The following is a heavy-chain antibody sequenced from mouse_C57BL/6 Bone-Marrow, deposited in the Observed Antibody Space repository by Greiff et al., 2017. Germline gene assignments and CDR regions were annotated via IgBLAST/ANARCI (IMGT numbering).Heavy chain of an antibody. V-gene: IGHV1-9*01. CDR3: ARITTVVAPVAY. D-gene: IGHD1-1*01. CDR1: GYTFTGYW. Sequence: QVQLKESGAELMKPGASVKLSCKATGYTFTGYWIEWVKQRPGHGLEWIGEILPGSGSTNYNEKFKGKATFTADPSSNTAYMQLSSLPTEDSAIYYCARITTVVAPVAYWGQGTLVTVSA. J-gene: IGHJ3*01. CDR2: ILPGSGST.